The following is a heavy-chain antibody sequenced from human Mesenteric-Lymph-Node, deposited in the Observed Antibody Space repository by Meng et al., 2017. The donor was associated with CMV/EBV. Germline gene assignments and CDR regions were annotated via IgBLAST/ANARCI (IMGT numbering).Heavy chain of an antibody. CDR3: ARDRYYGSGTYYDFDY. Sequence: ASVKVSCKASGYSFITYYMHWVRQAPGQGLEWMEVFDPTGGDTRYAQKFQGRVTMSRDTSTTTVYMELTSLRSEDTAVYYCARDRYYGSGTYYDFDYWGQGTLVTVSS. CDR1: GYSFITYY. CDR2: FDPTGGDT. V-gene: IGHV1-46*01. D-gene: IGHD3-10*01. J-gene: IGHJ4*02.